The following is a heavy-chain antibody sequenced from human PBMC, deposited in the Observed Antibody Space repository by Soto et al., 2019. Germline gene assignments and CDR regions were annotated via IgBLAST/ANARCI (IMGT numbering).Heavy chain of an antibody. CDR3: ARDTAMLDY. V-gene: IGHV3-33*01. Sequence: PGGSLRLSCAASGFTFSSYGMHWVRQVPGKGLEWVAVIWYDGSNKYYADSVKGRFTISRDNSKNTLYLQMNSLRAEDTAVYYCARDTAMLDYWGQGTLVTVSS. D-gene: IGHD5-18*01. CDR1: GFTFSSYG. CDR2: IWYDGSNK. J-gene: IGHJ4*02.